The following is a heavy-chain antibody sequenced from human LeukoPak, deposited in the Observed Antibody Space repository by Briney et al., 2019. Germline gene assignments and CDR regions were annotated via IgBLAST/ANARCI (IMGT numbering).Heavy chain of an antibody. J-gene: IGHJ4*02. CDR2: INPNSGGT. Sequence: GASVKVSCKASGYTFTGYYMHWVRQAPGQGLEWMGWINPNSGGTNYAQKFQGRVTMTRDTSISTAYMELSRLRSDDTAVYYCERDGASYYDSSGNFSWGQGTLVTVSS. CDR1: GYTFTGYY. D-gene: IGHD3-22*01. V-gene: IGHV1-2*02. CDR3: ERDGASYYDSSGNFS.